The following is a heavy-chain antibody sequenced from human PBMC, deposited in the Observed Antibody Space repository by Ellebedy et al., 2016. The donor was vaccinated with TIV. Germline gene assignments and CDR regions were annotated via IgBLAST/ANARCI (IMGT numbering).Heavy chain of an antibody. CDR1: GFTFSSYS. D-gene: IGHD3-16*01. J-gene: IGHJ6*02. Sequence: GESLKISCAASGFTFSSYSMNWVRQAPGKGLEWVSSITSTSYIYYAASVKGRFTISRDNGKNSLYLQMNSLRVEDTAVYYCARDRPGIIYGLDVWGQGTTVTVSS. CDR3: ARDRPGIIYGLDV. V-gene: IGHV3-21*01. CDR2: ITSTSYI.